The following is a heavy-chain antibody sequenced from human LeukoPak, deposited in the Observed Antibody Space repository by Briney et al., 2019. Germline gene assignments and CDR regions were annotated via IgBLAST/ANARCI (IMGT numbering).Heavy chain of an antibody. J-gene: IGHJ4*02. CDR1: GDSMSSYY. Sequence: ASETLSLTCAVSGDSMSSYYWSWIRQPAGKGLEWIGRIYTSGSTNYNPSLKSRVTMSVDTSKNQFSLKLSSVTAADTAVYYCARGGDSSENYWGQGTLVTVSS. V-gene: IGHV4-4*07. CDR2: IYTSGST. D-gene: IGHD3-22*01. CDR3: ARGGDSSENY.